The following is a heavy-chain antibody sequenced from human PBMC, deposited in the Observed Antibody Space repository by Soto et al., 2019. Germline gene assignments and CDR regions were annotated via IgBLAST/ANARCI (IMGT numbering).Heavy chain of an antibody. CDR2: ISACDGNT. Sequence: LVKVSCKASGYTFTSYGISWVGQAPGQGLEWMCWISACDGNTNYAQTFQGRVTMTRDTSTSTAYMELRSLRSDDTAVYDCARGLHWCGSCDYWGQGTLVTVSS. CDR1: GYTFTSYG. CDR3: ARGLHWCGSCDY. V-gene: IGHV1-18*01. D-gene: IGHD1-26*01. J-gene: IGHJ4*02.